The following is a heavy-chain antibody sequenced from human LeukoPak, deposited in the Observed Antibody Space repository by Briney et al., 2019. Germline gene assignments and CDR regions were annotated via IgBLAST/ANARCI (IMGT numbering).Heavy chain of an antibody. V-gene: IGHV1-69*13. CDR2: TIPNFGTA. CDR3: ARPKPLYCSGGSCYQRRYYYYYGMDV. Sequence: SVKVSCKSSAATFSSYAISWVRQAPGQGLGWMGGTIPNFGTANYAQKFQGRVTITADESTSTAYMELSSLRSEDTAVYYCARPKPLYCSGGSCYQRRYYYYYGMDVWGQGTTVTVSS. CDR1: AATFSSYA. J-gene: IGHJ6*02. D-gene: IGHD2-15*01.